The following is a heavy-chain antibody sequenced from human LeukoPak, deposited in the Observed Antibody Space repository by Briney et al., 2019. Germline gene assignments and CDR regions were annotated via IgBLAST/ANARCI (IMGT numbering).Heavy chain of an antibody. J-gene: IGHJ5*02. D-gene: IGHD3-16*01. V-gene: IGHV3-74*01. CDR3: ARDLRGSPDR. CDR1: GFTFSSYW. Sequence: PGGSLRLSCAASGFTFSSYWMHWVRQAPGKGLVWVSLINPDGSTTTYADSVKGRFTISRDNAKNTVYLQMNSLRGEDTAVYYCARDLRGSPDRWGQGTLVTVSS. CDR2: INPDGSTT.